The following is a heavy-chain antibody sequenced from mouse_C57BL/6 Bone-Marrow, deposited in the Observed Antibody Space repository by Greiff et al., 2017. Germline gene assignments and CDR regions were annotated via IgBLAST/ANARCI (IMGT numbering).Heavy chain of an antibody. J-gene: IGHJ2*01. D-gene: IGHD1-1*01. V-gene: IGHV1-7*01. Sequence: VQLQQSGAELAKPGASVKLSCKASGYTFTSYWMHWVKQRPGQGLEWIGDINPSSGYTKYNQKFKDKATLTADKSSSTAYMQLSSLTYEDSAVXYCARPITTVVAGDYWGQGTTLTVSS. CDR3: ARPITTVVAGDY. CDR1: GYTFTSYW. CDR2: INPSSGYT.